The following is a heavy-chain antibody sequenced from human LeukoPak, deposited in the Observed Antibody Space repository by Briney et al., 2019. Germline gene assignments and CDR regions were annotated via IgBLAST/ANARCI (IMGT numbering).Heavy chain of an antibody. V-gene: IGHV1-18*01. Sequence: ASVKVSCKASGYTFTSYGISWVRQAPGQGLEWMGWISAYNGNTNYAQKLQGRVTMTTDTSTSTAYMELRSLRSDDTAVYYCARVYRLLGGTGTTTYAFDIWGQGTMVTVSS. J-gene: IGHJ3*02. CDR2: ISAYNGNT. CDR3: ARVYRLLGGTGTTTYAFDI. CDR1: GYTFTSYG. D-gene: IGHD1-1*01.